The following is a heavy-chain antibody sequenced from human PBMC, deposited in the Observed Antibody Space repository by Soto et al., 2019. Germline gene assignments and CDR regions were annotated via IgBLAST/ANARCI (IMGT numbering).Heavy chain of an antibody. Sequence: QVQLVESGGGVVQPGRSLRLSCAASGFTFSSYGMHWVRQAPGKGLEWVAVISYDGSNKYYADSVKGRFTISRDNSKNPLNLQMNSLRAEDTDVYYCAKAESWHTDYYGMDVWGQGTTVTVSS. D-gene: IGHD6-13*01. J-gene: IGHJ6*02. V-gene: IGHV3-30*18. CDR1: GFTFSSYG. CDR3: AKAESWHTDYYGMDV. CDR2: ISYDGSNK.